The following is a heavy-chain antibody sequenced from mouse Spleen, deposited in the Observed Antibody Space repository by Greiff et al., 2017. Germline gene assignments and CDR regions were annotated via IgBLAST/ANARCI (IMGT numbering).Heavy chain of an antibody. CDR3: APQLGQRFAY. CDR1: GYSFTSYW. CDR2: IDPSDSET. V-gene: IGHV1-52*01. J-gene: IGHJ3*01. Sequence: VQLVESGTVLARPGASVKMSCKASGYSFTSYWMHWVKQRPGQGLEWIGMIDPSDSETHYNQMFKDKATLTVDKSSSTAYMQLSSLTSEDSAVYYCAPQLGQRFAYWGQGTLVTVSA. D-gene: IGHD4-1*02.